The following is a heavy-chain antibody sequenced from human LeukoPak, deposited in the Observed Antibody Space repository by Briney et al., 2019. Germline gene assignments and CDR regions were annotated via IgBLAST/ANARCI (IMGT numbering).Heavy chain of an antibody. Sequence: GGSLRPSCAASGFAFNTYTMNWVRQTPGKGLEWVSSTSSNGAYIYHADSMAGRFTVSRDNARNLLYLHMNSLRAEDSSMYFCARVSSNPYSRGYYHFDYWGQGTLVTVSS. D-gene: IGHD6-25*01. CDR1: GFAFNTYT. J-gene: IGHJ4*02. V-gene: IGHV3-21*01. CDR3: ARVSSNPYSRGYYHFDY. CDR2: TSSNGAYI.